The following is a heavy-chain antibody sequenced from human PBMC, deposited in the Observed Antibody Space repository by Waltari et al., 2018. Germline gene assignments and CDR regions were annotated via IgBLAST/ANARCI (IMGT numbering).Heavy chain of an antibody. CDR1: GGSISSSSYY. CDR3: ARLEVGVEKGSYMDV. D-gene: IGHD1-26*01. Sequence: QLQLQESGPGLVKPSETLSLTCTVSGGSISSSSYYWGWIRQPPGKGLEWIGSIYYSGITYYNPSLKSRVTISVDTSKNQFSLKLSSVTAADTAVYYCARLEVGVEKGSYMDVWGKGTTVTVSS. CDR2: IYYSGIT. J-gene: IGHJ6*03. V-gene: IGHV4-39*01.